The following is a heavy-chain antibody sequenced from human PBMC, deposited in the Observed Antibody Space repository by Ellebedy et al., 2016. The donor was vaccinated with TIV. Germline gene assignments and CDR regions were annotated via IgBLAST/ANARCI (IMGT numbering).Heavy chain of an antibody. J-gene: IGHJ2*01. CDR2: IYPGDADT. Sequence: PGGSLRLSCKGSGYSFNSYWIGWVRQMPGKGLEWMGIIYPGDADTRYSPSFQGQVTISADKSISTAYLQWSSLKASDTGIYYCARSITGTWYFDLWGRGTLVTVSS. D-gene: IGHD1-7*01. V-gene: IGHV5-51*01. CDR3: ARSITGTWYFDL. CDR1: GYSFNSYW.